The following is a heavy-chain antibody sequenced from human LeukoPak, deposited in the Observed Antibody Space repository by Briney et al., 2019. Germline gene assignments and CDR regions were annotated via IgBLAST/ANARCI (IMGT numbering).Heavy chain of an antibody. Sequence: GGSLRLSCAASGFTFSDYAMSWVRQAPGKGLEWLSVISGGSSGSTYYADSVTGRFTVSRDNSKNTVDLQMNSLRAEDTAVYYCAKAANGELLAGYFDYWGQGTLVTVSS. D-gene: IGHD1-26*01. J-gene: IGHJ4*02. CDR1: GFTFSDYA. CDR2: ISGGSSGST. CDR3: AKAANGELLAGYFDY. V-gene: IGHV3-23*01.